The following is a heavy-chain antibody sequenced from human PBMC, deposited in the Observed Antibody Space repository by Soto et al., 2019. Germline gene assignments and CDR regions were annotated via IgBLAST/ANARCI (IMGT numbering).Heavy chain of an antibody. J-gene: IGHJ4*02. V-gene: IGHV4-39*01. D-gene: IGHD6-19*01. Sequence: QLQLHESGPGLVKPSETLSLTCAVSGDSMSSSDYYWGWIRQPPGKGLEGIGSIYYSGSTYYNPSLQGRVAISVDTSKNQFSLKLKSVTAADTAIYYCARRTVNIRTFYSGLKTHCFDYWGQGAPVTVSS. CDR2: IYYSGST. CDR3: ARRTVNIRTFYSGLKTHCFDY. CDR1: GDSMSSSDYY.